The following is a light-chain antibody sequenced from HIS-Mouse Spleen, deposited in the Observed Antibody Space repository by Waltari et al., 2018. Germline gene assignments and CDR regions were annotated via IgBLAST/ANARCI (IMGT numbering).Light chain of an antibody. CDR3: QQSYSTRPWT. CDR2: AAS. J-gene: IGKJ1*01. Sequence: ASVGDRVTITCRASQSISSYLNWYQQKPGKAPKLLIYAASSLQSGVPSRFSGSGSGTDFTLTISSLQPEDFATYYCQQSYSTRPWTFGQGTKVEIK. V-gene: IGKV1-39*01. CDR1: QSISSY.